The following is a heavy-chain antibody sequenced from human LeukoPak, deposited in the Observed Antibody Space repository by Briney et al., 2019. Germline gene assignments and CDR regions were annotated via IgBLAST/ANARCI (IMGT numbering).Heavy chain of an antibody. Sequence: SETLSLTCTVSGGSISNGDYFWSWIRQPPGKGLEWIGYIYHSGSTYYNPSLKSRVTISVDTSKNQFSLKLSSVTAADTAVYYCARRQSRSSYGYGVDPWGQGTLVTVSS. CDR2: IYHSGST. V-gene: IGHV4-30-4*01. CDR1: GGSISNGDYF. CDR3: ARRQSRSSYGYGVDP. J-gene: IGHJ5*02. D-gene: IGHD3-16*01.